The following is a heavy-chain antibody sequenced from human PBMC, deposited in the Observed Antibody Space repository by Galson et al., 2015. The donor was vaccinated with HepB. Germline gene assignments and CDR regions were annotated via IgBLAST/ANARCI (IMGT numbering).Heavy chain of an antibody. CDR1: GGSINSGSYY. Sequence: TLSLTCTVSGGSINSGSYYWSWIRQHPGKGLEWIGYIYYSGSTYYNPSLKSRVTISVDTSKNQFSLKLSSVTAADTAVYYCAGSPYYDILTGYYPNWGQGTLVTVSS. CDR3: AGSPYYDILTGYYPN. J-gene: IGHJ4*02. CDR2: IYYSGST. D-gene: IGHD3-9*01. V-gene: IGHV4-31*03.